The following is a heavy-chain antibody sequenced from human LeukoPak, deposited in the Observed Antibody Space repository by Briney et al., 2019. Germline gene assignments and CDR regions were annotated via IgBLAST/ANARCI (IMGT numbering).Heavy chain of an antibody. V-gene: IGHV4-59*01. D-gene: IGHD3-22*01. CDR1: GDSTSNFY. Sequence: SETLSLTCTVSGDSTSNFYWNWIRQSPGKGLEWIGYIYYSGSTNYNPSLKSRVTISVDTSKNQFSLKLSSVTAADTAVYYCARDPTPYYYDSSGYYYYYGMDVWGQGTTVTVSS. CDR2: IYYSGST. CDR3: ARDPTPYYYDSSGYYYYYGMDV. J-gene: IGHJ6*02.